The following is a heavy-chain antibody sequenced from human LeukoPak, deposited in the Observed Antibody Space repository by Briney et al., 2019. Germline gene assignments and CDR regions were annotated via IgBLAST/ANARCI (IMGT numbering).Heavy chain of an antibody. V-gene: IGHV3-21*01. Sequence: AGGSLRLSCAASGFTFSSYSMNWVRQAPGKGLEWVSSISSSSYIYYADSVKGRFTISRDNAKNSLYLQMNSLRAEDTAVYYCARVKWELPRRMGYAFDIWGQGTMVTVSS. CDR2: ISSSSYI. CDR1: GFTFSSYS. D-gene: IGHD1-26*01. J-gene: IGHJ3*02. CDR3: ARVKWELPRRMGYAFDI.